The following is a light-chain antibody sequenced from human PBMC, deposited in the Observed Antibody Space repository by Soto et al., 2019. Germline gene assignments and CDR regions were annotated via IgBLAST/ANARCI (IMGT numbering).Light chain of an antibody. J-gene: IGKJ5*01. CDR1: ESVASPY. CDR2: ATS. CDR3: QQYSNSPIT. Sequence: DIVLTQSPGTLSLSPGDRALLSCGASESVASPYVAWYQQKPGLPPRLLVSATSSRATGIPDRFRGSGSGRDFNLSSSRLEPEDSALYFCQQYSNSPITFGQGTRLEIK. V-gene: IGKV3-20*01.